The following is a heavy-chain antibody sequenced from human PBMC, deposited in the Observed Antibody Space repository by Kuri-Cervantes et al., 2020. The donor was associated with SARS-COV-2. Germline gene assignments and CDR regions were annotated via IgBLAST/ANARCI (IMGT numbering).Heavy chain of an antibody. J-gene: IGHJ4*02. D-gene: IGHD3-22*01. CDR3: AREDSSGYYFDY. V-gene: IGHV4-61*02. CDR1: GGSISSGSYY. Sequence: LRLSCTVSGGSISSGSYYWSWIRQPAGKGLEWIGRIYTSGSTNYNPSLKSRVTISVDTSKNQFSLKLSSVTAADRAVYYCAREDSSGYYFDYWGQGTLVTVSS. CDR2: IYTSGST.